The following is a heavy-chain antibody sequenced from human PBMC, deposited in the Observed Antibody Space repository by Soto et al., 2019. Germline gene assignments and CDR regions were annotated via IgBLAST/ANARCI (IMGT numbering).Heavy chain of an antibody. D-gene: IGHD6-13*01. V-gene: IGHV1-69*01. CDR1: GGTFSSYA. CDR3: AVGGSSSSYPDY. Sequence: QVQLVQSGAEVKKPGSSVKVSCKTSGGTFSSYAVSWVRQAPGQGLEWMGGIIPILETANYAQKFQGKVTITADESTSISHLESSSLRSSGSAVYFGAVGGSSSSYPDYLAQGTGVPVTP. CDR2: IIPILETA. J-gene: IGHJ4*02.